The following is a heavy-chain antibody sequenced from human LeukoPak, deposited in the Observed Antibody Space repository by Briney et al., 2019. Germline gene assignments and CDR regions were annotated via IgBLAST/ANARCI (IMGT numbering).Heavy chain of an antibody. Sequence: ASVKVSCKVSGYTLTGLFMHWVRQAPGKGLEWMGGFDPEDGETIYAQKFQGRVTMTEDTSTDAAYMELSSLRSEDTAVYYCATAHSNYNYYGMAVWGQGTTVTVSS. CDR3: ATAHSNYNYYGMAV. J-gene: IGHJ6*02. V-gene: IGHV1-24*01. D-gene: IGHD4-11*01. CDR1: GYTLTGLF. CDR2: FDPEDGET.